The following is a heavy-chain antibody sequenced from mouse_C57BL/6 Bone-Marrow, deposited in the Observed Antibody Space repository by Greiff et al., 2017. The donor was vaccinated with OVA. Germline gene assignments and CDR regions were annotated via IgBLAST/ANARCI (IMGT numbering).Heavy chain of an antibody. CDR2: ISSGGSYT. D-gene: IGHD1-1*01. Sequence: EVKVVESGGDLVKPGGSLKLSCAASGFTFSSYGMSWVRQTPDKRLEWVATISSGGSYTYYPDSVKGRFTISRDNAKHTLYLQMSSLKSKYTAMYYCARRPITTVVASRDYWGQGTSVTVSS. CDR1: GFTFSSYG. CDR3: ARRPITTVVASRDY. V-gene: IGHV5-6*02. J-gene: IGHJ4*01.